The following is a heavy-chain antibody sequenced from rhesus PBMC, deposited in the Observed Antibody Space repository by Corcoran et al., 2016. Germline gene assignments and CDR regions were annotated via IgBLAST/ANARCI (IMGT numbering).Heavy chain of an antibody. CDR2: ITYSGST. J-gene: IGHJ4*01. Sequence: QVQLQESGPGLVKPSEPLSLTCAVSGSSIRGYYWSWIRQAPGKGLEWIGYITYSGSTSYNPSRKSRVTISRDTSKNQFSLKLSSVTAADTAVYYCARVGGTVTTLFDYWGQGVLVTVSS. D-gene: IGHD4-23*01. V-gene: IGHV4-122*02. CDR3: ARVGGTVTTLFDY. CDR1: GSSIRGYY.